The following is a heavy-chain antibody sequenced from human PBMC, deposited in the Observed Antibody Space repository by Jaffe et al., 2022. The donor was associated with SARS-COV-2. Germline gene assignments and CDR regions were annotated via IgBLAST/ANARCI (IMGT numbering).Heavy chain of an antibody. CDR1: GFTFSSYG. Sequence: QVQLVESGGGVVQPGRSLRLSCAASGFTFSSYGMHWVRQAPGKGLEWVAVISYDGSNKYYADSVKGRFTISRDNSKNTLYLQMNSLRAEDTAVYYCAKDPPWVGVVINPYYYYYGMDVWGQGTTVTVSS. V-gene: IGHV3-30*18. J-gene: IGHJ6*02. CDR3: AKDPPWVGVVINPYYYYYGMDV. CDR2: ISYDGSNK. D-gene: IGHD3-3*01.